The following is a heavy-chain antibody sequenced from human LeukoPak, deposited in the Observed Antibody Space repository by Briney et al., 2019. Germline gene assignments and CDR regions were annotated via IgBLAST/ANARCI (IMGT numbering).Heavy chain of an antibody. J-gene: IGHJ5*02. CDR3: ARAFFRNWFDP. V-gene: IGHV4-59*01. D-gene: IGHD2/OR15-2a*01. CDR1: GGSISSYY. CDR2: IYYSGST. Sequence: SETLSLTCTVSGGSISSYYWSWIRQPPGKGLEWIGYIYYSGSTNYNPSLKSRVTISVDTSKDQFSLKLSSVTAADTAVYYCARAFFRNWFDPWGQGTLVTVSS.